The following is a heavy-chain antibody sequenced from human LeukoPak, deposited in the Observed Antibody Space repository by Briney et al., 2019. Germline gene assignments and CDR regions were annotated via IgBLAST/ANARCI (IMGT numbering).Heavy chain of an antibody. Sequence: GGSLRLSCVVSGFTFSSYSMNWVRQAPGKGLEWISYISSSSTTIYYADSVKGRFTISRDNAKNSLYLQMNSLRAEDTAVYYCARDGRSSAGINWFDPWGQGTLVTVSS. J-gene: IGHJ5*02. CDR1: GFTFSSYS. CDR3: ARDGRSSAGINWFDP. CDR2: ISSSSTTI. D-gene: IGHD6-6*01. V-gene: IGHV3-48*01.